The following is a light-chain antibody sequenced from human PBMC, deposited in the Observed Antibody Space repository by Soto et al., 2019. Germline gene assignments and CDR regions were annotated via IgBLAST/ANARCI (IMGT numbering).Light chain of an antibody. CDR1: SSDVGGYNY. CDR2: DVT. V-gene: IGLV2-11*01. J-gene: IGLJ1*01. Sequence: SVLTQPASVSGSPGQSITISCTGTSSDVGGYNYVSWYQQHPGKAPKLMIYDVTRWPSGVPARFSGSKSGNTASLTISGLQADDEADYYCCSYAGSYNHVFGTGTKVTVL. CDR3: CSYAGSYNHV.